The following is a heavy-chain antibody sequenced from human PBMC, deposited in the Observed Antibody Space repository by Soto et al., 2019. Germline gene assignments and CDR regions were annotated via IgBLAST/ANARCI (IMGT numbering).Heavy chain of an antibody. J-gene: IGHJ4*02. CDR3: AKQESEWKEHVDY. V-gene: IGHV3-30*18. CDR1: GFSFSRYG. Sequence: QVQLVESGGGVVQPGRSLRLSCAASGFSFSRYGMHWFRQAPGKGLEWVAMISYDGTDEYYADYVKGRFTISRDNSKNAVYLPVNSLGADDAAVYYCAKQESEWKEHVDYWGQGTLVSFSS. CDR2: ISYDGTDE. D-gene: IGHD3-3*01.